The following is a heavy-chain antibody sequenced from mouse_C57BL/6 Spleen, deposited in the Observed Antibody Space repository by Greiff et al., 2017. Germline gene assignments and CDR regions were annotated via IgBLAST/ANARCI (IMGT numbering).Heavy chain of an antibody. CDR3: ARRRSQASYFDY. J-gene: IGHJ2*01. V-gene: IGHV1-82*01. D-gene: IGHD3-2*02. CDR2: IYPGDGDN. Sequence: QVQLQQSGPELVKPGASVKISCKASGYAFSSSWMNWVKQRPGKGLEWIGRIYPGDGDNNYNGKFKGKATLTADKSSSTAYMQLSSLASEDSAVYFCARRRSQASYFDYWSQGTTLTVSS. CDR1: GYAFSSSW.